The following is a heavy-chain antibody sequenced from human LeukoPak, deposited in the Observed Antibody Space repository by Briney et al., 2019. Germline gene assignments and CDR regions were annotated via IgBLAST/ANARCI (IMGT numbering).Heavy chain of an antibody. CDR1: GYTFTSYY. D-gene: IGHD1-1*01. V-gene: IGHV1-46*01. Sequence: GASVKVSCKASGYTFTSYYMHWVRQAPGQGLEWMGIINPSGGSTSYAQKFQGRVTMTRDTSTSTAYMELRSLRSDDTAVYYCARFGAGMGYYYYYMDVWGKGTTVTISS. CDR3: ARFGAGMGYYYYYMDV. CDR2: INPSGGST. J-gene: IGHJ6*03.